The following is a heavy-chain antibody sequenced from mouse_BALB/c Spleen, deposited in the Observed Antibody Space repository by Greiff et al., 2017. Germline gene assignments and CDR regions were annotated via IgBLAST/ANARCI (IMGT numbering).Heavy chain of an antibody. D-gene: IGHD4-1*01. J-gene: IGHJ3*01. CDR1: GYTFTSYY. CDR2: INPSNGGT. V-gene: IGHV1S81*02. Sequence: QVQLQQPGAELVKPGASVKLSCKASGYTFTSYYMYWVKQRPGQGLEWIGGINPSNGGTNFNEKFKSKATLTVDKSSSTAYMQLSSLTSEDSAVYYCTRELAAWFAYWGQETLVTVSA. CDR3: TRELAAWFAY.